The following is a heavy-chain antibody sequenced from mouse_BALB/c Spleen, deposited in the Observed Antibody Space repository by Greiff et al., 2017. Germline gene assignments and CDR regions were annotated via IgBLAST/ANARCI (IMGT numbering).Heavy chain of an antibody. CDR3: ARGGDGYHWYFDV. CDR2: ISSGGST. Sequence: DVMLVESGGGLVKPGGSLKLSCAASGFTFSSYAMSWVRQTPEKRLEWVASISSGGSTYYPDSVKGRFTISRDNARNILYLQMSSLRSEDTAMYYCARGGDGYHWYFDVWGAGTTVTVSS. J-gene: IGHJ1*01. D-gene: IGHD2-3*01. CDR1: GFTFSSYA. V-gene: IGHV5-6-5*01.